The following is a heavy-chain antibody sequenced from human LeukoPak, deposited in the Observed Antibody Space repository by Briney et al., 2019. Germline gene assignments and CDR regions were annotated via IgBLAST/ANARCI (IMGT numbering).Heavy chain of an antibody. V-gene: IGHV1-2*02. D-gene: IGHD2-15*01. CDR1: GYTFTVYY. CDR3: ARSVVVVVAATPDYYYGMDV. Sequence: ASVTVSCKASGYTFTVYYMHWVRQAPGQGLECMGWINPNSGGTNYAQKFQGRVTMTRDTSISTAYMELSRLRSDDTAVYYCARSVVVVVAATPDYYYGMDVWGQGTTVTVSS. CDR2: INPNSGGT. J-gene: IGHJ6*02.